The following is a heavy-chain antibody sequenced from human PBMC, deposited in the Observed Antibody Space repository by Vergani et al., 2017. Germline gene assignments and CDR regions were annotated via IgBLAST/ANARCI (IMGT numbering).Heavy chain of an antibody. D-gene: IGHD3-10*01. CDR3: AKDWASGLLWFGELSPFDY. V-gene: IGHV3-30*18. J-gene: IGHJ4*02. Sequence: QVQLVESGGGVVQPGRSLRLSCAASGFTFSSYGMHWVRQAPGKGLEWVAVISYDGSNKYYADYVKGRFTISRENAKKPLYLQMNSLRAEDTAVYYCAKDWASGLLWFGELSPFDYWGQGTLVTVSS. CDR2: ISYDGSNK. CDR1: GFTFSSYG.